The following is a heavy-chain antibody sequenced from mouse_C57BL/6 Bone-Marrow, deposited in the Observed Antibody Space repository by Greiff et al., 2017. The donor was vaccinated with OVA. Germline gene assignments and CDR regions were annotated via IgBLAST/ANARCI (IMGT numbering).Heavy chain of an antibody. CDR1: GYTFTSYG. Sequence: VQLVESGAELARPGASVKLSCKASGYTFTSYGISWVKQRTGQGLEWIGEIYPRSGNTYYNEKFKGKATLTADKSSSTAYMELRSLTAEDSAVYFCARRVYYGSSYRGAFDYWGQGTTLTVSS. CDR2: IYPRSGNT. J-gene: IGHJ2*01. CDR3: ARRVYYGSSYRGAFDY. D-gene: IGHD1-1*01. V-gene: IGHV1-81*01.